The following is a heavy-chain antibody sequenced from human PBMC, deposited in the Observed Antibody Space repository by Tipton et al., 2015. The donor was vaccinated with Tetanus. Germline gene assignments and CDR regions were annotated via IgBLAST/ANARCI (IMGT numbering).Heavy chain of an antibody. J-gene: IGHJ4*02. CDR1: GGSVSSGSYY. Sequence: TLSLTCTVSGGSVSSGSYYWSWIRQRPGKGLGWIGYMFYGGSPKYNPSLKSRVTILVDKSKNQLSLKLRSVTAADTAVYFCARDPYYNGGGYFDYWGQGTLVTVSS. D-gene: IGHD3-10*01. V-gene: IGHV4-61*01. CDR2: MFYGGSP. CDR3: ARDPYYNGGGYFDY.